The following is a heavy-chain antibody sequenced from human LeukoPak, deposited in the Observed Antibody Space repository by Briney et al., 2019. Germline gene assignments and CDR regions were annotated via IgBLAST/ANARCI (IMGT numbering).Heavy chain of an antibody. CDR1: GGSISSSSYY. CDR2: IYTSGST. J-gene: IGHJ5*02. Sequence: PSETLSLTCTVSGGSISSSSYYWSWIRQPAGKGLEWIGRIYTSGSTNYNPSLKSRVTISVDTSKNQFSLKLSSVTAADTAVYYCARGVYYGSGSYFNNWFDPWGQGTLVTVSS. V-gene: IGHV4-61*02. D-gene: IGHD3-10*01. CDR3: ARGVYYGSGSYFNNWFDP.